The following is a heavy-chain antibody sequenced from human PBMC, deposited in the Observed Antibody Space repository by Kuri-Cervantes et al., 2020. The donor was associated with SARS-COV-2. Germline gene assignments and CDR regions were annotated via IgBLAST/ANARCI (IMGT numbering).Heavy chain of an antibody. D-gene: IGHD2-21*01. Sequence: ASVKVSCKASGYTFTGYLIHWVRQAPGQGLEWMGWIDPSSGGTNSAQNFQGRVTMTRDTSIITAYMELRRLRSNDTAVYYCARDEGKGGHCLGHWGQGTLVTVSS. J-gene: IGHJ4*02. CDR3: ARDEGKGGHCLGH. CDR2: IDPSSGGT. V-gene: IGHV1-2*02. CDR1: GYTFTGYL.